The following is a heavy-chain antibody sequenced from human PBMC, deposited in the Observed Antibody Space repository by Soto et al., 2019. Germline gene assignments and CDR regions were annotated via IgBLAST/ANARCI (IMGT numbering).Heavy chain of an antibody. V-gene: IGHV4-59*12. Sequence: SETLSLTCTVSGGSIRSYYRSWIRQPPGKGLEWIGYIYYRGSTTYNPSLKSRVTISVDTSKNQFSLKLTSVTAADTAVYYCTKESGGYDSSTRYGLDVWGQGTTVTVSS. CDR1: GGSIRSYY. CDR3: TKESGGYDSSTRYGLDV. CDR2: IYYRGST. D-gene: IGHD6-25*01. J-gene: IGHJ6*02.